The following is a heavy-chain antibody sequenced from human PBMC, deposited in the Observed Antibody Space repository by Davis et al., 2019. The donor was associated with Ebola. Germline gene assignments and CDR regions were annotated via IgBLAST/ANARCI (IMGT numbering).Heavy chain of an antibody. CDR3: ARLRSITRLTSFYY. Sequence: GESLKISCKGSGYSFTSYWIAWVRQMPGKGLECMGIIYPGDSETRYSPSFQGQVTISADKSITTAYLQWSSLKASGTAMYYCARLRSITRLTSFYYWGQGTLVTVSS. CDR1: GYSFTSYW. D-gene: IGHD3-10*01. J-gene: IGHJ4*02. V-gene: IGHV5-51*01. CDR2: IYPGDSET.